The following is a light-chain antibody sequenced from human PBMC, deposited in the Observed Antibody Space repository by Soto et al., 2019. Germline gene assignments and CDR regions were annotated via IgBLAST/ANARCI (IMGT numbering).Light chain of an antibody. CDR2: DAS. CDR1: QSITTW. CDR3: QQYNSYSPYT. V-gene: IGKV1-5*01. Sequence: IQMTQSPSTLSASVGDRVTITCRASQSITTWLAWYQQKPGKAPKLLIYDASSLESGVPSRFSGRGSGTEFTLTISSLQPDDFATYYCQQYNSYSPYTFGQGTKLEIK. J-gene: IGKJ2*01.